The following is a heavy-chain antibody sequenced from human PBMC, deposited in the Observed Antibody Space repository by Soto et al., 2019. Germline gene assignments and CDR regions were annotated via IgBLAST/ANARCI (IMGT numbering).Heavy chain of an antibody. D-gene: IGHD2-15*01. V-gene: IGHV1-3*01. Sequence: QVQLVQSGAEVKKPGASVKVSCKASGYTFTSYAMHWVRQAPGQRLEWMGWINAGNGNTKYSQKFQGRVTITRDTSASTAYLELSSLRSEDTAVYYCARARYCSGGSCRGGYYFDYWGQGTLVTVSS. CDR2: INAGNGNT. J-gene: IGHJ4*02. CDR1: GYTFTSYA. CDR3: ARARYCSGGSCRGGYYFDY.